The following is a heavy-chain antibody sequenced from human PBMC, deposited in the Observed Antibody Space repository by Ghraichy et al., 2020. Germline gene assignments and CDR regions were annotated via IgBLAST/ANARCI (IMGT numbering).Heavy chain of an antibody. Sequence: GGSLRLSCAASGFTFSSYEMNWVRQAPGKGLEWVSYISSSGSTIYYADSVKGRFTISRDNAKNSLYLQMNSLRAEDMAVYYCARDFWDYYYYGMDVWGQGTTVTVSS. D-gene: IGHD2/OR15-2a*01. CDR1: GFTFSSYE. J-gene: IGHJ6*02. CDR2: ISSSGSTI. CDR3: ARDFWDYYYYGMDV. V-gene: IGHV3-48*03.